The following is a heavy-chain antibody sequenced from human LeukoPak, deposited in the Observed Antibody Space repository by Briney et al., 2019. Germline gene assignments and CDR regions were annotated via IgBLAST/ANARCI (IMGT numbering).Heavy chain of an antibody. CDR1: GGSISSGSYY. CDR3: ARIGIAAAGTISYYYYMDV. J-gene: IGHJ6*03. D-gene: IGHD6-13*01. V-gene: IGHV4-61*02. Sequence: NSSETLSLTCTVSGGSISSGSYYWSWIRQPAGKGLEWIGRIYTSGSTNYNPSLKSRVTISVDTSKNQFSLKLSSVTAADTAVYYSARIGIAAAGTISYYYYMDVWGKGTTVIVSS. CDR2: IYTSGST.